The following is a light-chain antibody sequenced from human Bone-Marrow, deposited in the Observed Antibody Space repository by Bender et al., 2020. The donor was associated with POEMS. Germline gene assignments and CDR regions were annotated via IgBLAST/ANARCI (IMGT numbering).Light chain of an antibody. Sequence: QSVLTQPPSASGTPGQRVYISCSGSTSNIGRSPVHWYQQLPGTAPRLLIHTNNLRPSGVPDRFSGSKSGTSASLAISGLQSDDEADYYCAAWDDSLNCYVFGAGTQVIVL. CDR1: TSNIGRSP. V-gene: IGLV1-44*01. CDR2: TNN. CDR3: AAWDDSLNCYV. J-gene: IGLJ1*01.